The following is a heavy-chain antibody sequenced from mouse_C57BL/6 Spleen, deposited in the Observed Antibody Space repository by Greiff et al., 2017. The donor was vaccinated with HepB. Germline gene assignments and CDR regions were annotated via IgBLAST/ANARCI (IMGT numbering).Heavy chain of an antibody. D-gene: IGHD1-1*01. CDR1: GYTFTSYW. V-gene: IGHV1-55*01. CDR2: IYPGSGST. CDR3: ACTVVATYYYAMDY. J-gene: IGHJ4*01. Sequence: VQLQQPGAELVKPGASVKMSCKASGYTFTSYWITWVKQSPGQGLEWIGDIYPGSGSTNYNEKFKSKATLTVDTSSSTAYMQLSRLTSEDSAVYDCACTVVATYYYAMDYWGQGTSVTVSS.